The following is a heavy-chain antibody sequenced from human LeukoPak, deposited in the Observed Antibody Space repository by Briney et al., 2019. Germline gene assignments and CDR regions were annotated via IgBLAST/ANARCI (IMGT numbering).Heavy chain of an antibody. J-gene: IGHJ4*02. CDR1: GYTFTSYS. CDR3: ARVWVDTEKDYFDY. CDR2: INPNGGST. D-gene: IGHD5-18*01. V-gene: IGHV1-46*01. Sequence: ASVKVSCKASGYTFTSYSLHWGRQAPGQGLEWMGIINPNGGSTSYAQTFQGRVTRTRDTSTSTVYMELSSLRSEDTAVFYCARVWVDTEKDYFDYWGQGTLVTVSS.